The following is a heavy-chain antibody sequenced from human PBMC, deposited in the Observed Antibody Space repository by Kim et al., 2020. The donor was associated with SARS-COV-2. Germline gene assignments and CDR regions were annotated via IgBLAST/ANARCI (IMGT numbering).Heavy chain of an antibody. D-gene: IGHD2-15*01. CDR1: GFTFSSYS. J-gene: IGHJ4*02. V-gene: IGHV3-48*02. CDR2: ISSSSSTI. Sequence: GGSLRLSCAASGFTFSSYSMNWVRQAPGKGLEWVSYISSSSSTIYYADSVKGRFTISRDNAKNSLYLQMNSLRDEDTAVYYCASEYCSGGSCYSDYFDYCGQGTLGTVSS. CDR3: ASEYCSGGSCYSDYFDY.